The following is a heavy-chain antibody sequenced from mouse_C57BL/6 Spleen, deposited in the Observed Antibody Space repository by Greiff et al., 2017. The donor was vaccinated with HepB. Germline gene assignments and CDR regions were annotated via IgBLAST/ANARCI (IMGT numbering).Heavy chain of an antibody. CDR1: GFTFSDYG. D-gene: IGHD4-1*01. V-gene: IGHV5-17*01. CDR2: ISSGSSTI. CDR3: ARDELGRGYFDY. Sequence: DVMLVESGGGLVKPGGSLKLSCAASGFTFSDYGMHWVRQAPEKGLEWVAYISSGSSTIYYADTVKGRFTISRDNAKNTLFLQMTSLRSEDTAMYYCARDELGRGYFDYWGQGTTLTVSS. J-gene: IGHJ2*01.